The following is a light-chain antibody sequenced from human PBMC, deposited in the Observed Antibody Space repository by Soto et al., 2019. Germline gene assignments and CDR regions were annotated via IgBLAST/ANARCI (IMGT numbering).Light chain of an antibody. V-gene: IGKV3-20*01. J-gene: IGKJ1*01. CDR3: QQYNNWPRT. CDR1: QSLSSGY. CDR2: DAS. Sequence: EIVLTQSNGTLSLSPGERVTLSCRASQSLSSGYLAWYQQKFGQAPRLLIYDASRRATGIPERFSGSGSGTEFTLTISSLQSEDFAVYYCQQYNNWPRTFGQGTKVDIK.